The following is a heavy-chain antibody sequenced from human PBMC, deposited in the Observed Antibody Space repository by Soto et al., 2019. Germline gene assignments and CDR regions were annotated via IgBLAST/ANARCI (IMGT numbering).Heavy chain of an antibody. V-gene: IGHV1-2*04. CDR3: ARERYSGSYYFGILDY. CDR2: INPNSGGT. CDR1: GYTFTGYY. Sequence: ASVKVSCKASGYTFTGYYMHWVRQAPGQGLEWMGWINPNSGGTNYAQEFQGWVTMARDTSISTAYMELSRLRSDDTAVYYCARERYSGSYYFGILDYWGQGTLVTVSS. J-gene: IGHJ4*02. D-gene: IGHD1-26*01.